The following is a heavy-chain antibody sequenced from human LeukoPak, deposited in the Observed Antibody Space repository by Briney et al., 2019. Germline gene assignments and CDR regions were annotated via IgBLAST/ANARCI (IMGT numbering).Heavy chain of an antibody. CDR2: IIPILGIA. CDR1: RGTFSSYA. CDR3: ARDSYYYDSSGRAGAFDI. V-gene: IGHV1-69*04. J-gene: IGHJ3*02. D-gene: IGHD3-22*01. Sequence: PVKVSCKASRGTFSSYAISWVRPAPGQGLEGMGRIIPILGIANYAHKFQGRVTITADKSTSTAYIELSSLRSEDTAVYYCARDSYYYDSSGRAGAFDIWGQGTMVTVSS.